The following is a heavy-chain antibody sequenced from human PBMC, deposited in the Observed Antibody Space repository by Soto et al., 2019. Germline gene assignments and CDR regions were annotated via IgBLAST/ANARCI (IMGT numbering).Heavy chain of an antibody. J-gene: IGHJ6*02. D-gene: IGHD2-15*01. CDR1: GYTFTGYY. V-gene: IGHV1-2*02. Sequence: QVQLVQSGAEVKKPGASVKVSCKASGYTFTGYYMHCVRQATGQGLEWMGWINPNSGGTNYAQKLQGRVPMNRDTSISTAYMELSRLRSDATAVYYCARLGFFYGMDVWGQGTTVTVSS. CDR2: INPNSGGT. CDR3: ARLGFFYGMDV.